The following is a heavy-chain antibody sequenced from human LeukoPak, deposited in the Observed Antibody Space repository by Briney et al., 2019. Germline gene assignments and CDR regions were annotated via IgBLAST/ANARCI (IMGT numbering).Heavy chain of an antibody. V-gene: IGHV3-23*01. D-gene: IGHD2-15*01. Sequence: GGSLRLSCAASGFIFNSYAMSWVRQAPGKGLEWISGISGNGVSTYYADSVKGRFTISRDNSKNTLYLQMSSLRAEDTAVYYCAKDLVVAAPYGRFDYWGQRTLATVSS. CDR1: GFIFNSYA. CDR2: ISGNGVST. J-gene: IGHJ4*02. CDR3: AKDLVVAAPYGRFDY.